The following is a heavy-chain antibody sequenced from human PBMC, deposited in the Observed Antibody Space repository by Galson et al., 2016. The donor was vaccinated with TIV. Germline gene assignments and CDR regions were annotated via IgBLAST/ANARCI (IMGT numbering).Heavy chain of an antibody. CDR2: IIPLLGIG. D-gene: IGHD3-22*01. V-gene: IGHV1-69*02. CDR1: GYSFSDYH. Sequence: SVKVSCKASGYSFSDYHIHWVRQAPGQGLEWMGRIIPLLGIGNHAQKFQNRVAITADRSTSAAYMELSSLKSEDTAVYYCAIYDSSGYYSAEFFQQWGQGTLLIVSS. CDR3: AIYDSSGYYSAEFFQQ. J-gene: IGHJ1*01.